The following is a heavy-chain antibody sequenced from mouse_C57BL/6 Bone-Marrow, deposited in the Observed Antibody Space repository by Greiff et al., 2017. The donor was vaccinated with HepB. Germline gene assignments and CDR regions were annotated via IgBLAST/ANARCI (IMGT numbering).Heavy chain of an antibody. Sequence: EVQVVESGGGLVKPGGSLKLSYAASGFTFSRYAMSWVRQTPEKRLEWVATISDGGSYTYYPDNVKGRFTISRDNAKNNLYLQMSHLKSEDTAMYYCARDYGGYGVWGTGTTVTVSS. CDR1: GFTFSRYA. V-gene: IGHV5-4*01. CDR2: ISDGGSYT. CDR3: ARDYGGYGV. J-gene: IGHJ1*03. D-gene: IGHD2-2*01.